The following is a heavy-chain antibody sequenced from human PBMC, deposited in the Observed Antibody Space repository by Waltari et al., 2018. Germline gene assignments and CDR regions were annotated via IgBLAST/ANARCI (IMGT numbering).Heavy chain of an antibody. J-gene: IGHJ5*02. V-gene: IGHV3-30-3*01. D-gene: IGHD2-15*01. Sequence: QVQLVESGGGVVQPGRSLRLSCAASGFTFSSYAMHWVRQAPGKGLEWVAVISYDGSNKYCADSVKGRFTISRDNSKNTLYLQMNSLRAEDTAVYYCARDEASHCSGGSCYSGWFDPWGQGTLVTVSS. CDR2: ISYDGSNK. CDR3: ARDEASHCSGGSCYSGWFDP. CDR1: GFTFSSYA.